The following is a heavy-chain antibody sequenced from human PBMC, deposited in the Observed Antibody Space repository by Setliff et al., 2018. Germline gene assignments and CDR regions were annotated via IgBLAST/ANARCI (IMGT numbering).Heavy chain of an antibody. J-gene: IGHJ4*02. CDR2: FSGSSSTI. CDR1: GFTFSSYS. D-gene: IGHD3-22*01. Sequence: GGSLRLSCAASGFTFSSYSMNWVRQAPGKGLEWVSYFSGSSSTIRYADSVKGRFTISRDNATNSVYLHMDSLRPEDTAVYYCARGYYDSYARYYVVGDYWGQGTPVTVSS. V-gene: IGHV3-48*04. CDR3: ARGYYDSYARYYVVGDY.